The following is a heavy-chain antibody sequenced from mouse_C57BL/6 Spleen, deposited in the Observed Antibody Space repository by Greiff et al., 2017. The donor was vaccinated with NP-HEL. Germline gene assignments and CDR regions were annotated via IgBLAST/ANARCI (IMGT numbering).Heavy chain of an antibody. CDR2: IDPENGDT. CDR1: GFNIKDDY. CDR3: TRGTTVVESPFAY. Sequence: VQLKQSGAELVRPGASVKLSCTASGFNIKDDYMHWVKQRPEQGLEWIGWIDPENGDTEYASKFQGKATITADTSSNTAYLQLSSLTSEDTAVYYCTRGTTVVESPFAYWGQGTLVTVSA. J-gene: IGHJ3*01. D-gene: IGHD1-1*01. V-gene: IGHV14-4*01.